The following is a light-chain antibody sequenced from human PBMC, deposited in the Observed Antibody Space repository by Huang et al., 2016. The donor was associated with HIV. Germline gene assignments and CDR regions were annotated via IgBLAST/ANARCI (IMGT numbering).Light chain of an antibody. J-gene: IGKJ1*01. V-gene: IGKV3-15*01. CDR2: GAS. CDR3: QQYNNWPSA. Sequence: TVMTQSPATLSGSPGERATLSCSASQSVSSNLAWYQQKPGQAPRLLIYGASTRATGIPARFSGSGSGTEFTLTISSLQSEDFAVYYCQQYNNWPSAFGQGTKVEIK. CDR1: QSVSSN.